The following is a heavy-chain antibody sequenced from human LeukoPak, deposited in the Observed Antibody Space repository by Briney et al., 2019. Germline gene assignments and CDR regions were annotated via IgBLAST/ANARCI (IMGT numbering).Heavy chain of an antibody. CDR1: GFTFSSYE. CDR3: ARDQGGATTPFDY. CDR2: ISSHGGST. D-gene: IGHD1-26*01. V-gene: IGHV3-64*01. J-gene: IGHJ4*02. Sequence: PGGSLRLSCAASGFTFSSYEMNWVRQAPGKGLEYVSAISSHGGSTYYANSVKGRFSISRDNSKNTLYLQMGSLRAEDMAIYYCARDQGGATTPFDYWGQGTLVTVSS.